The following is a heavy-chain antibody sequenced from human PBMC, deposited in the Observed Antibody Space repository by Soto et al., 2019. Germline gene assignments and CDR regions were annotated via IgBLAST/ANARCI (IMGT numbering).Heavy chain of an antibody. CDR3: ARHLSYCSGGSCYPGSYYYYYMDV. J-gene: IGHJ6*03. Sequence: SETLSLTCTVSGGSISSYYWSWIRQPPGKGLEWIGYIYYSGSTNYNPSLKSRVTMSVDTSKNQFSLKLSSVTAADTAVYYCARHLSYCSGGSCYPGSYYYYYMDVWGKGTTVTVSS. D-gene: IGHD2-15*01. CDR1: GGSISSYY. V-gene: IGHV4-59*08. CDR2: IYYSGST.